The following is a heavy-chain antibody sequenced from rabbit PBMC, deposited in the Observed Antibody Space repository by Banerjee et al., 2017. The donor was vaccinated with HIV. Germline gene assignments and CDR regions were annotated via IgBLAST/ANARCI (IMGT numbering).Heavy chain of an antibody. CDR3: ARGGTL. V-gene: IGHV1S45*01. CDR1: GFSFSGTYW. Sequence: QEQLEESGGDLVKPGGTLTLTCTASGFSFSGTYWVCWIRQAPGKGLEWIACIYAGSDGSTYYANWAKGRFTLSKTSSTTVTLQMTSLTAADTATYFCARGGTLWGQGTLVTVS. J-gene: IGHJ4*01. CDR2: IYAGSDGST.